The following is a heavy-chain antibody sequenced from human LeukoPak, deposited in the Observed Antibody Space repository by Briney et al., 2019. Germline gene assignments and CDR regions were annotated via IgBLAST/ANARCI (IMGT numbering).Heavy chain of an antibody. Sequence: GGSLRLSCVAPGFTSRSYSMKLVRQAPGKGLEWVSSISRAGDYTYSEDSVKGRFTISRDNAKDSLYLQLNSLRAEDTAIYYCARDLMAVGGTGFDYWGQGALVTVSS. D-gene: IGHD6-19*01. CDR1: GFTSRSYS. CDR3: ARDLMAVGGTGFDY. CDR2: ISRAGDYT. V-gene: IGHV3-21*01. J-gene: IGHJ4*01.